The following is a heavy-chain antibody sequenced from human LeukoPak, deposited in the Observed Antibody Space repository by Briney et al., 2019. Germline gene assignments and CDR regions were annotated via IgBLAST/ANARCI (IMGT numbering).Heavy chain of an antibody. CDR1: GFTVSSNY. J-gene: IGHJ4*02. CDR2: IYSGGST. Sequence: PGGSLRLSCAASGFTVSSNYMSWVRQAPGKGLEWVSVIYSGGSTYYADSVKGRFTISRDNSKNTLYLQMNSLRAEDTAVYYCARDRHGDWEDYWGQGTLVTVSS. CDR3: ARDRHGDWEDY. D-gene: IGHD4-17*01. V-gene: IGHV3-66*01.